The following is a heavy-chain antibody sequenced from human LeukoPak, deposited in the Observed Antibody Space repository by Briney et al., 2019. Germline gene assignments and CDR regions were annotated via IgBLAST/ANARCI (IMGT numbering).Heavy chain of an antibody. Sequence: ASVKVSCKASGYTFTSYYMHWVRQAPGQGLEWMGIINPSGGSTSYAQKFQGRVTMTRDTSTSTVYMELSSLRSEDTAVYYCARGSYSGSSWSSRVRYMDVWGKGTTVTVSS. CDR2: INPSGGST. D-gene: IGHD6-13*01. CDR3: ARGSYSGSSWSSRVRYMDV. J-gene: IGHJ6*03. V-gene: IGHV1-46*01. CDR1: GYTFTSYY.